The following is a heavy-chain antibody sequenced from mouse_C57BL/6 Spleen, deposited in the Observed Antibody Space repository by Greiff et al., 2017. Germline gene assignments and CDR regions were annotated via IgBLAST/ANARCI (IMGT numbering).Heavy chain of an antibody. D-gene: IGHD2-4*01. CDR2: IDPSDSET. Sequence: QVQLKQPGAELVRPGSSVKLSCKASGYTFTSYWMHWVKQRPIQGLEWIGNIDPSDSETHYNQKFKDKATLTVDKSSSTAYMQLSSLTSEDSAVYYCARHGRDYDGAMDYWGQGTSVTVSS. V-gene: IGHV1-52*01. CDR3: ARHGRDYDGAMDY. CDR1: GYTFTSYW. J-gene: IGHJ4*01.